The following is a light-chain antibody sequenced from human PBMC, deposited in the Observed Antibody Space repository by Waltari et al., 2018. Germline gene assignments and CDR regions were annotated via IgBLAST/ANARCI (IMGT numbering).Light chain of an antibody. CDR2: KAS. CDR1: QSVSTS. V-gene: IGKV1-5*03. CDR3: KQYITYPWT. Sequence: DIQMTQSPSTLSASVGDRVTITCRASQSVSTSLACYQQKTGKAPKVLIYKASSLESGVPLRFSGSGYGTEFTLTITSLQPDDVAIYSCKQYITYPWTFGQGTKVEVK. J-gene: IGKJ1*01.